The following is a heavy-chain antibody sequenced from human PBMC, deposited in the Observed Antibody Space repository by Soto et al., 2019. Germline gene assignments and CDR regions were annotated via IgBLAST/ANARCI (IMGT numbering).Heavy chain of an antibody. V-gene: IGHV5-10-1*01. J-gene: IGHJ4*02. D-gene: IGHD3-16*01. CDR1: GYSFTSYW. CDR3: ATRLITYDY. CDR2: IDPSDSYA. Sequence: GESLKISCKGSGYSFTSYWISWVRQMPGKGLEWMGRIDPSDSYANYSPSFQGHVTISADKSISTAYLQWSSLKASDTAMYFCATRLITYDYWGQGTLVTVSS.